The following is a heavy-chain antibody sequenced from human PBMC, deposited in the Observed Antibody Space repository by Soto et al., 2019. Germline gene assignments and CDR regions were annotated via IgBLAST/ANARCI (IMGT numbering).Heavy chain of an antibody. V-gene: IGHV3-33*01. CDR2: IWYDGSNN. CDR1: GFIFITYG. J-gene: IGHJ6*02. CDR3: ATDRVFGLRGRDV. Sequence: QLQLVESGGGVVQPGRSLRLSCAASGFIFITYGMHWVRQAPGKGLERVAGIWYDGSNNYYGDSVKWRFTISRDKSKKTMYLQMNSLRAEDTAVYYCATDRVFGLRGRDVWGQGTTVLVSS. D-gene: IGHD3-10*02.